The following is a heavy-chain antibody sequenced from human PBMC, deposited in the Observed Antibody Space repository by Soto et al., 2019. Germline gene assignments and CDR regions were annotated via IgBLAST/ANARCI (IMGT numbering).Heavy chain of an antibody. D-gene: IGHD2-15*01. CDR3: ARGKTDIVPPAYFDY. V-gene: IGHV1-2*04. J-gene: IGHJ4*02. CDR2: INPNSGGT. CDR1: GYTFTGYY. Sequence: ASVKVSCKASGYTFTGYYMHWVRQAPGQGLEWMGWINPNSGGTNYAQKFQGWVTMTRDTSISTAYMELSRLRSDDTAVYYCARGKTDIVPPAYFDYWSQGTLVTVSS.